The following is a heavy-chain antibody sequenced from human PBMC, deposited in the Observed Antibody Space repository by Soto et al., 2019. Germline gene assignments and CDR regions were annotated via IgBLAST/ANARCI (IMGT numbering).Heavy chain of an antibody. Sequence: GESLKISCKGSGYSFTSYWIGWVRQMPGKGLEWMGIIYPGDSDTRYSPSFQGQVTISADKSISTAYLQWSSLKASDTAMYYCARHPSRGYCSGGSCYPREFDYWGQGTLVTVSS. CDR2: IYPGDSDT. CDR1: GYSFTSYW. CDR3: ARHPSRGYCSGGSCYPREFDY. V-gene: IGHV5-51*01. D-gene: IGHD2-15*01. J-gene: IGHJ4*02.